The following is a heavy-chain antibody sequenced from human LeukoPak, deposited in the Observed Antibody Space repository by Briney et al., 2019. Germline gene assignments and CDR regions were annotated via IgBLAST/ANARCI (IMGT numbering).Heavy chain of an antibody. Sequence: SETLSLTCTVSGGSISSYYWSWIRQPAGKGLEWIGEINHSGSTNYNPSLKSRVTISVDTSKNQFSLKLSSVTAADTAVYYCARGPMIVVVMYFDYWGQGTLVTVSS. CDR1: GGSISSYY. V-gene: IGHV4-34*01. CDR2: INHSGST. CDR3: ARGPMIVVVMYFDY. D-gene: IGHD3-22*01. J-gene: IGHJ4*02.